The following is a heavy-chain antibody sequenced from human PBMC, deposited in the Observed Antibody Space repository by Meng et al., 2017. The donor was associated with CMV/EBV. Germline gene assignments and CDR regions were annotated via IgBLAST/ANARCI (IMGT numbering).Heavy chain of an antibody. Sequence: GESLKISCAASGFTFSSYSMNWVRQAPGKGLEWVSYISSSSSTIYYADSVKGRFTISRDNAKNSLYLQMNSLRAEDTAVYYCAREGPTGAFDIWGRGTMVTVSS. D-gene: IGHD4-11*01. CDR1: GFTFSSYS. J-gene: IGHJ3*02. CDR3: AREGPTGAFDI. V-gene: IGHV3-48*04. CDR2: ISSSSSTI.